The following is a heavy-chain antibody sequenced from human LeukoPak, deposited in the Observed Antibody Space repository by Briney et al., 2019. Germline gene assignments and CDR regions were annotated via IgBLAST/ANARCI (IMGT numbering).Heavy chain of an antibody. J-gene: IGHJ2*01. V-gene: IGHV4-59*01. Sequence: KASETLSLTCTVSGGSISSYYWSWIRQPPAKGLEWIGYIYYSGSTNYNPSLKSRVTISVDTSKNQFSLKLSSVTAADTAVYYCARDHWYYYDSSGYYPYWYFDLWGRGTLVTVSS. D-gene: IGHD3-22*01. CDR3: ARDHWYYYDSSGYYPYWYFDL. CDR2: IYYSGST. CDR1: GGSISSYY.